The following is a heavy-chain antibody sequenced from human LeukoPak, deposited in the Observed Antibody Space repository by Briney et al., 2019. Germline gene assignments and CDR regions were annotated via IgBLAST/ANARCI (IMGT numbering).Heavy chain of an antibody. V-gene: IGHV4-59*01. CDR1: GGSISSYY. D-gene: IGHD3-10*01. CDR2: IYYSGST. CDR3: ARIRVTMVPYYYGMDV. J-gene: IGHJ6*02. Sequence: SETLSLTCTVSGGSISSYYWSWIRQPPGKGLEWIGYIYYSGSTNYNPSLKSRVTISVDTSKNQFSLKLSSVTAADTAVYYCARIRVTMVPYYYGMDVWGQGTTVTVSS.